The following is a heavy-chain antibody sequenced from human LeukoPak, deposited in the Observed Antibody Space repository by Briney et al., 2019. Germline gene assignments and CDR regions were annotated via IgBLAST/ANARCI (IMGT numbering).Heavy chain of an antibody. CDR2: IYPGDSDT. V-gene: IGHV5-51*01. CDR1: GYLFTSYW. Sequence: GESLQISCQGSGYLFTSYWIGWVRQLPGKGLEWMGSIYPGDSDTRYRPSFQGQVTISADKPISTVSLQWSSLKASDTAMYYCARRKYQLLSAFDIWGQGTMVTVSS. CDR3: ARRKYQLLSAFDI. D-gene: IGHD2-2*01. J-gene: IGHJ3*02.